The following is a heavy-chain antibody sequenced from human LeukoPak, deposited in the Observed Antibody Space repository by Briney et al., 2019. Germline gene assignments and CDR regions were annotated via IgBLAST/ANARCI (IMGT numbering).Heavy chain of an antibody. CDR3: AIRAREQRDSSPGNWLDP. V-gene: IGHV4-59*01. D-gene: IGHD1/OR15-1a*01. Sequence: SETLSLTCTVSGGSISSYSWNWIRQPQGNGLELIGRICVGNTNYIPSLLSRVTISFDTSKNHLSPNLRSVTAAATAVSYCAIRAREQRDSSPGNWLDPWGQGTLVTVSS. CDR1: GGSISSYS. CDR2: ICVGNT. J-gene: IGHJ5*02.